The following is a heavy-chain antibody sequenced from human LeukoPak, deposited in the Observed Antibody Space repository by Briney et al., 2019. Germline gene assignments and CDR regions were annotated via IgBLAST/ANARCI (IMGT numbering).Heavy chain of an antibody. CDR2: ISSSSSTI. J-gene: IGHJ4*02. CDR1: GFTFSSYS. V-gene: IGHV3-48*04. Sequence: SGGSLRLSCAASGFTFSSYSMNWVRQAPGKGLEWVSYISSSSSTIYYADSVKGRFTISRDNAKNSLYLQMNSLRAEDTAVYYCARVRSRVSMGFDYWGQGTLVTVSS. CDR3: ARVRSRVSMGFDY. D-gene: IGHD2/OR15-2a*01.